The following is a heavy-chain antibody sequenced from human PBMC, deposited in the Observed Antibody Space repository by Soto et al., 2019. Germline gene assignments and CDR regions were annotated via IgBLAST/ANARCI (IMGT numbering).Heavy chain of an antibody. D-gene: IGHD2-8*01. Sequence: SETLSLTCTVSGGSISSGGYYWSWIRQHPGKGLEWIGYIYYSGSTYYNPSLKSRVTISVDTSKNQFSLKLSSVTAADTAVYYCAREIRGYAPDYWGQGTLVTVSS. CDR3: AREIRGYAPDY. V-gene: IGHV4-31*03. CDR1: GGSISSGGYY. CDR2: IYYSGST. J-gene: IGHJ4*02.